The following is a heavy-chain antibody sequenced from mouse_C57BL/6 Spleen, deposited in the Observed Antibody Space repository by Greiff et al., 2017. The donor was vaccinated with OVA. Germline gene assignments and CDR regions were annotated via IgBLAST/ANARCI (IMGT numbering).Heavy chain of an antibody. V-gene: IGHV1-54*01. D-gene: IGHD1-2*01. J-gene: IGHJ1*03. Sequence: QVQLKQSGAELVRPGTSVKVSCKASGYAFTNYLIEWVKQRPGQGLEWIGVINPGSGGTNYNEKFKGKATLTADKSSSTAYMQLSSLTSEDSAVYFCARSHYYGYFDVWGTGTKVTVSS. CDR3: ARSHYYGYFDV. CDR1: GYAFTNYL. CDR2: INPGSGGT.